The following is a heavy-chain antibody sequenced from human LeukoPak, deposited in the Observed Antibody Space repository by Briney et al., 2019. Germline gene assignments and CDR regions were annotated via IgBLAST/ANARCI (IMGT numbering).Heavy chain of an antibody. D-gene: IGHD5-12*01. V-gene: IGHV3-23*01. J-gene: IGHJ4*02. CDR2: ISGSGGST. CDR1: GFTVSTNY. CDR3: AKVEINWSMDITDY. Sequence: PGGSLRLSCAASGFTVSTNYMNWVRQAPGKGLEWVSSISGSGGSTYYADSVKGRFTISRDNSKNTLYLQMNSLRAEDTAVYYCAKVEINWSMDITDYWGQGTLVTVSS.